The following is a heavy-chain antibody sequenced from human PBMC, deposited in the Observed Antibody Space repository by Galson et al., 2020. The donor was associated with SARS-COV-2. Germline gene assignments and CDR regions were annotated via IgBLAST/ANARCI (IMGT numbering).Heavy chain of an antibody. V-gene: IGHV3-7*01. CDR1: GFTFSSHW. CDR2: IKEDGSLI. D-gene: IGHD5-12*01. J-gene: IGHJ4*02. CDR3: AREHTGTRSGFDEDIIDY. Sequence: GESLKISCAASGFTFSSHWMSWVRQAPGKGLEWAANIKEDGSLIFYEDSVKGRVTISRDNAKNSLYLQMNSLRAEDTAVYYCAREHTGTRSGFDEDIIDYRGLGSLVTVSS.